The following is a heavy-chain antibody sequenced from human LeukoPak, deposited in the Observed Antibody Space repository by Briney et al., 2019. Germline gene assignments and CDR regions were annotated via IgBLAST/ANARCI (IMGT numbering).Heavy chain of an antibody. CDR2: ISSSSSYI. V-gene: IGHV3-21*01. D-gene: IGHD1-14*01. Sequence: GGSLRLSCAASGFTFSSYSMNWVRQAPGKGLEWVSSISSSSSYIYYADSVKGRFTISRDNAKNSLYLQMNSLRAEDTAVYYCARDFTSGTTVSDFGYWGQGTLVTVSS. CDR1: GFTFSSYS. J-gene: IGHJ4*02. CDR3: ARDFTSGTTVSDFGY.